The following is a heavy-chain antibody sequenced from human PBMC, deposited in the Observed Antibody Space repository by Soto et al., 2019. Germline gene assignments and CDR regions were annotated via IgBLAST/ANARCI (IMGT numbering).Heavy chain of an antibody. D-gene: IGHD3-3*01. CDR1: AGSISSYY. CDR2: IYYSGST. V-gene: IGHV4-59*08. CDR3: ARRWSSWTFAY. Sequence: SETLSLTCTVSAGSISSYYWSWIRQPPGKGLEWIGYIYYSGSTSYNPSLKSRVTISVDTSKNQFSLKLSSVTAADTAVYYCARRWSSWTFAYWGQGTLVTVSS. J-gene: IGHJ4*02.